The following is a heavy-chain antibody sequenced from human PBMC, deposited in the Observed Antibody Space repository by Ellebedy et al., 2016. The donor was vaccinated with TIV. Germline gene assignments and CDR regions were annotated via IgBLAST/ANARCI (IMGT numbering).Heavy chain of an antibody. CDR3: AKHGSSSRHFWSGSSYYYYDMDV. J-gene: IGHJ6*02. Sequence: GGSLRLXCAASGFTFYMYAMSWVRQAPGKGLEWVSGISGSGGNTYYADSVKGRYTISSDHSKNTLYLQMDSLRVEDTAVYYCAKHGSSSRHFWSGSSYYYYDMDVWGQGTTVTVSS. CDR1: GFTFYMYA. V-gene: IGHV3-23*01. D-gene: IGHD3-3*02. CDR2: ISGSGGNT.